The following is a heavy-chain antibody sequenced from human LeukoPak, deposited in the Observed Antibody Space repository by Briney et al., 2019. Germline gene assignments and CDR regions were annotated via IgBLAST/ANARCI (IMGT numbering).Heavy chain of an antibody. D-gene: IGHD5-24*01. V-gene: IGHV4-59*08. Sequence: SETLSPTCTVSGGSISSYYWSWIRQPPGKRLEWIGYIYYSGSTDYNPSLKSRVTISVDTSKNQFFLKLSSVTAADTAVYYCARRSRMTTIDAFDIWGQGTMVTVSS. CDR3: ARRSRMTTIDAFDI. CDR1: GGSISSYY. J-gene: IGHJ3*02. CDR2: IYYSGST.